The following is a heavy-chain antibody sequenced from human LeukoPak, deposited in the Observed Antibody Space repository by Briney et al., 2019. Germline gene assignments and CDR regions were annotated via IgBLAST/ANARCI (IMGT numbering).Heavy chain of an antibody. D-gene: IGHD1-26*01. CDR3: ARVRRGSYYGAFDI. J-gene: IGHJ3*02. V-gene: IGHV3-74*01. Sequence: GGSLRLSCAASGFTFSSYWMHWVRQAPGKGLVWVSRINSDGSSTSYADSVKGRFTISRDNAKNTLYLQMNSLRAEDTAVYYCARVRRGSYYGAFDIWRQGTMVTVSS. CDR1: GFTFSSYW. CDR2: INSDGSST.